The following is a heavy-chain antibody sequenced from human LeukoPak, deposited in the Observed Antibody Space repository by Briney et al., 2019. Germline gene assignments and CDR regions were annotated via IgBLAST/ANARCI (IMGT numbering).Heavy chain of an antibody. V-gene: IGHV4-59*08. CDR3: ARHYRYYDSSGYLGA. Sequence: SETLSLTCTASGGSISSYYWSWIRQPPGKGLEWIGYIYYSGSTNYNPSLKSRVTISVDTSKNQFSLKLSSVTAADTAVYYCARHYRYYDSSGYLGAWGQGTLVTVSS. CDR2: IYYSGST. CDR1: GGSISSYY. J-gene: IGHJ5*02. D-gene: IGHD3-22*01.